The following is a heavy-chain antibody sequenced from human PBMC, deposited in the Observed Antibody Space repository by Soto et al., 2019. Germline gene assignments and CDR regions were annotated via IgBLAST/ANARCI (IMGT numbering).Heavy chain of an antibody. Sequence: SEPLSLTCAVYGGSFSDYYWSLLRQPPGKGLEWIGEINHSGSTNYNPSLKSRVTISVDTSKNQFSLKLSSVTAADTAVYYCARAEDPYNWFDPWGQGALVTVSS. CDR2: INHSGST. V-gene: IGHV4-34*01. CDR1: GGSFSDYY. CDR3: ARAEDPYNWFDP. J-gene: IGHJ5*02.